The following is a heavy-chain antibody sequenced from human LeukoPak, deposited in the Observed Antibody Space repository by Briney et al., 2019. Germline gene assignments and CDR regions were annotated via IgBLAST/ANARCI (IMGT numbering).Heavy chain of an antibody. D-gene: IGHD3-22*01. CDR2: INPNSGGT. CDR1: GYTFSDYY. CDR3: ARGPPTIVVVITTGGFDS. Sequence: ASVKVSCKASGYTFSDYYVHWVRQAPGQGLEWMGWINPNSGGTNYAQKFQGRVTMTRDTSISTAYMELRRLRSDDRAVYYCARGPPTIVVVITTGGFDSWGQGTLVTVSS. V-gene: IGHV1-2*02. J-gene: IGHJ4*02.